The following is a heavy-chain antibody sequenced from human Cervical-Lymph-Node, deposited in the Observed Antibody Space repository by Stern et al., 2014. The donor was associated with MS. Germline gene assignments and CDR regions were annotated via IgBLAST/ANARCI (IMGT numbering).Heavy chain of an antibody. CDR1: GGTFSNYA. D-gene: IGHD3-22*01. V-gene: IGHV1-69*01. CDR3: ARASERSGYYPDYFQY. CDR2: IIIIFDTA. J-gene: IGHJ1*01. Sequence: VQLVQSGPEVKKPGSSVKVSCKASGGTFSNYAISWVRQAPGQGLEWMGGIIIIFDTASYAQKFQGRVTISADESTSTAYMELSSLRSEDTAVYYCARASERSGYYPDYFQYWGQGTPVTVSS.